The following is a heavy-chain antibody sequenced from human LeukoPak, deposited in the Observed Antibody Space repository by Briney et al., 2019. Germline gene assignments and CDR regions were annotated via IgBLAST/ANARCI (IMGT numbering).Heavy chain of an antibody. D-gene: IGHD3-22*01. J-gene: IGHJ4*02. CDR1: GFTFTSSA. CDR2: IVVGSGNT. V-gene: IGHV1-58*02. CDR3: AADPVYYYDSSGYPTFGY. Sequence: SVKVSCKASGFTFTSSAMQWVRQARGQRLEWIGWIVVGSGNTNYAQKFEERVTITRDMSTSTAYMELSSLRSEDTAVYYCAADPVYYYDSSGYPTFGYWGQGTLVTVSS.